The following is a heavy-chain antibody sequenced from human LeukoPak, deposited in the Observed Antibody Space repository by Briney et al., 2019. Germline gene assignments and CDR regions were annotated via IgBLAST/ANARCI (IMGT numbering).Heavy chain of an antibody. CDR3: ARINCGGDCRGYYYKYYMDV. CDR2: INPNSGGT. Sequence: ASVKVSCKASGYTFTGYYMHWVRQAPGQGLEWMGWINPNSGGTNYAQKFQGRVTMTRDTSISTAYMELSRLRSDDTAVYYCARINCGGDCRGYYYKYYMDVWGKGTTVTISS. CDR1: GYTFTGYY. D-gene: IGHD2-21*02. V-gene: IGHV1-2*02. J-gene: IGHJ6*03.